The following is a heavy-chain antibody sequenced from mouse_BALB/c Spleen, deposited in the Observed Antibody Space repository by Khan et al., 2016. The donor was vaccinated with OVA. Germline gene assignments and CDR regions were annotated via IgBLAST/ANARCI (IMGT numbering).Heavy chain of an antibody. CDR2: IYPGSDNT. CDR1: GYTFTDYS. V-gene: IGHV1-77*01. J-gene: IGHJ3*01. CDR3: AREWAAWLPY. Sequence: QVQLKESGAELARPGASVTLSCKASGYTFTDYSINWMRQRTGQGLEWIGEIYPGSDNTYYNEKFKGKATLTADKSSSTAYMQLSSLTSEDSAVYFCAREWAAWLPYWGQGTLVTVSA.